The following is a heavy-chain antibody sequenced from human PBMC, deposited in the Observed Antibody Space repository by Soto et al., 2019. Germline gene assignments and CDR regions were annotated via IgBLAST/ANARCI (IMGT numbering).Heavy chain of an antibody. Sequence: ASVKVSCKASGYTFTSDGISWVRQAPGQGLEWMGWISAYNGNTNYAQKRQGRVTMTTDTSTSTAHMELRSLRSDDTAVYYCARDFDPGYSSGWYVVPNFDYWGQGTLVTVSS. CDR2: ISAYNGNT. V-gene: IGHV1-18*01. J-gene: IGHJ4*02. D-gene: IGHD6-19*01. CDR3: ARDFDPGYSSGWYVVPNFDY. CDR1: GYTFTSDG.